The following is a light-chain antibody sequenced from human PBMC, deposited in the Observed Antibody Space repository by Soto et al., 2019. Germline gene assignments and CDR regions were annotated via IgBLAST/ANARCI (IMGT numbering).Light chain of an antibody. CDR3: CSYAGSSTWVV. CDR1: SSDVGSYNL. Sequence: QSALTQPASVSGSPGQSITISCTGTSSDVGSYNLVSWYQQHPGKAPKLMIYEVSKRPSGVSNRFSGSKSRNTASLTISGLQAEDEADYYCCSYAGSSTWVVFGGGTKLTVL. J-gene: IGLJ2*01. V-gene: IGLV2-23*02. CDR2: EVS.